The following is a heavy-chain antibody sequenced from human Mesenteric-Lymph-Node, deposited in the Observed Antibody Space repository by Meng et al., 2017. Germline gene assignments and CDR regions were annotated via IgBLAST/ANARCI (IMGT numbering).Heavy chain of an antibody. CDR2: IYCGERT. CDR3: ARKYRARAAEAGWFDP. Sequence: TSSVAAGYLSSSGECVSWIRQPPGKAPEWIGQIYCGERTNYSPSLKSRLTITKDNSKNQFSLTLTSLDPADTAAYYCARKYRARAAEAGWFDPWGQGTLVTVSS. J-gene: IGHJ5*02. V-gene: IGHV4-4*02. CDR1: AGYLSSSGE. D-gene: IGHD2-15*01.